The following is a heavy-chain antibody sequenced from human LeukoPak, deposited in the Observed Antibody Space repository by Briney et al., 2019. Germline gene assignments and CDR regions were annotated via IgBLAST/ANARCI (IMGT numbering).Heavy chain of an antibody. D-gene: IGHD5-18*01. CDR1: RFTFSIYA. Sequence: PGGSLRLSCAASRFTFSIYAMSWARQAPGKGLEWVSGISGSGGRTYYADSVKGRFTISRDNSKNTLYLQMNSLRAEDTAVYYCARGLGGGHSYVDYWGQGTLVTVSS. J-gene: IGHJ4*02. V-gene: IGHV3-23*01. CDR2: ISGSGGRT. CDR3: ARGLGGGHSYVDY.